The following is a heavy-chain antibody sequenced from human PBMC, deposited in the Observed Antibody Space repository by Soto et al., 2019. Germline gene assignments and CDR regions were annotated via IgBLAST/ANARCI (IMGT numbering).Heavy chain of an antibody. Sequence: SETLSLTCTVSGGSISSGGYYWSWIRQHPGKGLEWIGYIYYSGSTYYNPSLKSRVTISVDTSKNQFSLKLSSVTAADTAVYYCARVPGCSGGSCYSVSAFDIWGQGTMVTVSS. CDR3: ARVPGCSGGSCYSVSAFDI. CDR1: GGSISSGGYY. CDR2: IYYSGST. D-gene: IGHD2-15*01. V-gene: IGHV4-31*03. J-gene: IGHJ3*02.